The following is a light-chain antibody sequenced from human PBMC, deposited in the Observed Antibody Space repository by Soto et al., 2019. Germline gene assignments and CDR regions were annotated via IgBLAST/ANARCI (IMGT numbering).Light chain of an antibody. CDR1: QTISTW. CDR3: QQYTNTNNPWM. J-gene: IGKJ1*01. V-gene: IGKV1-5*01. Sequence: DIQVTPSHPTLSASVLDIVNITFRSSQTISTWMAWYQQKPGKAPKLLVYDASTLQSGVASRFSGSGSGTEFTLIISGLQPDDSATYYCQQYTNTNNPWMFGQGTKVDIK. CDR2: DAS.